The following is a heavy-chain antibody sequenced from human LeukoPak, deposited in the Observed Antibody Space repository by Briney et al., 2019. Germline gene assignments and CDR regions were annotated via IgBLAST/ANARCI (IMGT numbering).Heavy chain of an antibody. D-gene: IGHD4-17*01. CDR3: ASTVTSLEY. CDR2: IYPGDSDT. J-gene: IGHJ4*02. Sequence: GESLKISCKGSGYNFTNFWIGWVRQMPGKGLEWMGIIYPGDSDTRYSPSFQGQVTISADKSISTAYLQWSSLKASDTAVYYCASTVTSLEYWGQGTLVTVSS. CDR1: GYNFTNFW. V-gene: IGHV5-51*01.